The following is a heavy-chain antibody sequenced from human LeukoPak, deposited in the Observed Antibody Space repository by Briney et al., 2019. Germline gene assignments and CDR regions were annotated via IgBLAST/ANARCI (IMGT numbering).Heavy chain of an antibody. V-gene: IGHV1-69*11. J-gene: IGHJ6*03. CDR1: GGTFLSYG. CDR2: VIPILKTT. D-gene: IGHD5-24*01. Sequence: GASVKVSCKASGGTFLSYGVTWVRQAPGQGLEWMGSVIPILKTTNYSQKFQGRVTITADDSASTVYMELSTLRSEDTAVYYCARNVIAVIDTDNYLNYHMDVWGKGTAVTVSS. CDR3: ARNVIAVIDTDNYLNYHMDV.